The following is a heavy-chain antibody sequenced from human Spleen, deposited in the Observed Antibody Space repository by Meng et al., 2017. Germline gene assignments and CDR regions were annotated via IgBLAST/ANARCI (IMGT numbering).Heavy chain of an antibody. V-gene: IGHV4-31*01. D-gene: IGHD1-26*01. CDR1: GGSISSGGYY. Sequence: VRWRRSGPGLVHPSQTLSLTCPGSGGSISSGGYYWSWIRQHPGKGLEWIGYIYYSGSTYYNPSLKSLVTISVDTSKNQFSLKVSSVTAADTAVYYCARAGGWFDPWGQGSLVTVSS. CDR2: IYYSGST. J-gene: IGHJ5*02. CDR3: ARAGGWFDP.